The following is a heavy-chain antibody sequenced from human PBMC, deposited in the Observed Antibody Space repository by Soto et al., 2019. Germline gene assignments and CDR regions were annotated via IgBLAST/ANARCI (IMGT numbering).Heavy chain of an antibody. V-gene: IGHV3-30-3*01. CDR1: GFTFSSYA. CDR2: ISYDGSNK. CDR3: AREFKWCMLILPCNYYCHMEV. D-gene: IGHD2-8*01. Sequence: GGSLRLSCAASGFTFSSYALHWVRQAPGKGLEWVAVISYDGSNKYYADSVKGRFTLSRDNSKNTLYLQMNSLRAEDTAVYYCAREFKWCMLILPCNYYCHMEVWGRGSRVAVSS. J-gene: IGHJ6*02.